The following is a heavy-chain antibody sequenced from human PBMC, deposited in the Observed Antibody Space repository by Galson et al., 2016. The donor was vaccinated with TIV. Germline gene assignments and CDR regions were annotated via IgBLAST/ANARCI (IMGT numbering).Heavy chain of an antibody. J-gene: IGHJ4*02. CDR1: GGSISSYY. V-gene: IGHV4-31*03. CDR2: IYHGGST. D-gene: IGHD2-15*01. Sequence: TLSLTGTVSGGSISSYYWSWIRQHPGKGLEWIGYIYHGGSTHYNPSLKSRVAMSVDTSKNQFSLTLTSVTAADTAVYYCARDQDSGAYFDYWGQGTLVTVSS. CDR3: ARDQDSGAYFDY.